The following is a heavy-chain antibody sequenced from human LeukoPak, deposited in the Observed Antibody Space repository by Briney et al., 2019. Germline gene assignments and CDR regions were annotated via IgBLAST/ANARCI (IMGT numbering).Heavy chain of an antibody. CDR2: ISYDGSNK. Sequence: PGRSLRLSCAASGFTFSSYGMHWVRQAPGKGLEWVAVISYDGSNKYYADSVEGRFTISRDNSKNTLYLQMNSLRAEDTAVYYCAKATTEADNWFDPWGQGTLVTVSS. CDR1: GFTFSSYG. V-gene: IGHV3-30*18. D-gene: IGHD1-1*01. J-gene: IGHJ5*02. CDR3: AKATTEADNWFDP.